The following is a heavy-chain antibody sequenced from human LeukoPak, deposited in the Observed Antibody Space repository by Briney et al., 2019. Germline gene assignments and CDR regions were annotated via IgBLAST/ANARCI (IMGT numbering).Heavy chain of an antibody. CDR1: GGSTSSSSYY. J-gene: IGHJ6*03. V-gene: IGHV4-39*01. Sequence: SETLSLTCTVSGGSTSSSSYYWGWIRQPPGKGLEGIGSIYYSGSTYDNPSLNSRVTISVDTSKNQFSQKLSSVTAADTAVYYCARGLGYCSSTSCKRYYHYMDVWGKGTTVTVSS. CDR2: IYYSGST. D-gene: IGHD2-2*01. CDR3: ARGLGYCSSTSCKRYYHYMDV.